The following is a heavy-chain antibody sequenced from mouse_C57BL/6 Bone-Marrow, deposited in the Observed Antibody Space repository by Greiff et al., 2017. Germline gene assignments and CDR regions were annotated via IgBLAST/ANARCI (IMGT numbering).Heavy chain of an antibody. Sequence: VQLQQSGAELVKPGASVKLSCKASGYTFTSYWMHWVKQRPGQGLEWIGMIHPNSGSTNYNEKFKSKATLTVDKSSSTAYMQRSSLTSEDSAVYYCASYGSSYRGGWGQGTTLTVSS. CDR1: GYTFTSYW. V-gene: IGHV1-64*01. J-gene: IGHJ2*01. D-gene: IGHD1-1*01. CDR3: ASYGSSYRGG. CDR2: IHPNSGST.